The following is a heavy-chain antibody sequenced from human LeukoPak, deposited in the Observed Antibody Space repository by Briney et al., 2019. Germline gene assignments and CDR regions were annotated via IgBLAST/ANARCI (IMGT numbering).Heavy chain of an antibody. V-gene: IGHV3-48*01. CDR1: GFTFSSYS. J-gene: IGHJ6*03. CDR2: ITSSSSTI. CDR3: ARDGTGYYYMDV. Sequence: GGSLRLSCAASGFTFSSYSMNWVRQAPGKGLEWVSYITSSSSTIYYADSVKGRFTISRDNAKNSLYLQMNSLRAEDTAVYYCARDGTGYYYMDVWGKGTTVTVSS.